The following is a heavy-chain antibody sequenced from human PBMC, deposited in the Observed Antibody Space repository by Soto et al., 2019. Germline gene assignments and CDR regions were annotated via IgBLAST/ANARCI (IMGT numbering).Heavy chain of an antibody. J-gene: IGHJ4*02. CDR2: IYYSGST. V-gene: IGHV4-59*01. CDR3: AGGGPARLY. Sequence: SETLSLTCTVSGGSISSYYWSWIRQPPGKGLEWIGYIYYSGSTNYNPSLKSRVTISVDTSKNQFSLKLSSVTAADTAVYYCAGGGPARLYWGQGTLVTVSS. CDR1: GGSISSYY. D-gene: IGHD2-2*01.